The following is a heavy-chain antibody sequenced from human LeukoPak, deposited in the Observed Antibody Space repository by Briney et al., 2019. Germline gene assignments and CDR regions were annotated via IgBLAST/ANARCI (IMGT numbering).Heavy chain of an antibody. CDR2: IYYSGGT. CDR3: AREPPGAGHFAY. D-gene: IGHD7-27*01. Sequence: SATLSLTGTVSGGCINYYYWRWFRQPPGKGLYWIAYIYYSGGTHCNLPLKSRVIMLVDTSKNQFSLKLTAVTAADTAVYYCAREPPGAGHFAYWGQGSLVTVSS. J-gene: IGHJ4*02. CDR1: GGCINYYY. V-gene: IGHV4-59*01.